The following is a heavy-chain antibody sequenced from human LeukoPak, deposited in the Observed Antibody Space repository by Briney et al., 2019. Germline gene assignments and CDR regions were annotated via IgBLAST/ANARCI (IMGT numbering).Heavy chain of an antibody. Sequence: GGSLRLSCAGSGFAFSSSWMHWVRQAPGKGLVWVSRMNSDGTTTNYADSVKGRFTISRDNSKNTLYLQMNSLRAEDTAVYYCAKSKNTAMVTYGDYWGQGTLVTVSS. CDR1: GFAFSSSW. D-gene: IGHD5-18*01. V-gene: IGHV3-74*01. J-gene: IGHJ4*02. CDR2: MNSDGTTT. CDR3: AKSKNTAMVTYGDY.